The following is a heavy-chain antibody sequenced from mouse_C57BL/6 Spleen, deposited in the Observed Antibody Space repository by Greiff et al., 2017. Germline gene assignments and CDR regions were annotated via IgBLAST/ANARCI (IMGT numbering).Heavy chain of an antibody. Sequence: VKLQQSGAELVKPAASVTLSCTASGYTFTEYTIHWVRQRSGQGLEWIGWFYPGSGSIKYNEKFKDKATLTADKSSSTVYMELSRLTSEDSAVYCCARHEGYEWYCDVWGTGTTVTVSA. CDR1: GYTFTEYT. J-gene: IGHJ1*03. CDR3: ARHEGYEWYCDV. CDR2: FYPGSGSI. V-gene: IGHV1-62-2*01. D-gene: IGHD2-12*01.